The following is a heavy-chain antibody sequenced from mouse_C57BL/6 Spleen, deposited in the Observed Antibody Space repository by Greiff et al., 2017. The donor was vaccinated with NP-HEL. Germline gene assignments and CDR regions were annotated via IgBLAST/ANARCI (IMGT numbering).Heavy chain of an antibody. CDR1: GFSLTSYG. CDR2: IWGVGST. D-gene: IGHD2-1*01. V-gene: IGHV2-6*01. Sequence: VKLQESGPGLVAPSQSLSITCTVSGFSLTSYGVDWVRQSPGKGLEWLGVIWGVGSTNYNSALKSRLSISKDNSKSQVFLKMNSLQTDHTAMYYCASGTTGAMDYWGQGTSVPVSS. J-gene: IGHJ4*01. CDR3: ASGTTGAMDY.